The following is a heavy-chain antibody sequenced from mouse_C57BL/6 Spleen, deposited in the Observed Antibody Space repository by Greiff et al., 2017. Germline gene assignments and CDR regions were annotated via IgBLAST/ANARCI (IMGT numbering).Heavy chain of an antibody. D-gene: IGHD1-1*01. CDR3: ARSAYYYGSSYDWYFDV. CDR2: IYPRDGST. CDR1: GYTFTSYD. V-gene: IGHV1-85*01. Sequence: QVQLQQSGPELVKPGASVKLSCKASGYTFTSYDINWVKQRPGQGLEWIGWIYPRDGSTKYNEKFKGKATLTVDTSSSTAYMELHSLTSEDSAVYFCARSAYYYGSSYDWYFDVWGTGTTVTVSS. J-gene: IGHJ1*03.